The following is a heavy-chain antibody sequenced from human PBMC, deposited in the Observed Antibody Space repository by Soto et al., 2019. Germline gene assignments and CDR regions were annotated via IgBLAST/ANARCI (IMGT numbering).Heavy chain of an antibody. CDR1: GGTFSNYA. CDR3: ARVEAVAGLYNYHGLDV. CDR2: IVPIFGTT. V-gene: IGHV1-69*12. J-gene: IGHJ6*02. D-gene: IGHD6-19*01. Sequence: QVQLVQSGAEVKKPGSSVKVSCKVSGGTFSNYAIDWVRLAPGHGLELMGGIVPIFGTTYYTQKFQGRATIIAEDSTNTAYLEMSSLRSADTAIYYCARVEAVAGLYNYHGLDVWGQGTAVTVSS.